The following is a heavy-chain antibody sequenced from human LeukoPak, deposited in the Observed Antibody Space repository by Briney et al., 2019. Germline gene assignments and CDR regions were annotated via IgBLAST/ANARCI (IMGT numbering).Heavy chain of an antibody. Sequence: RGSLRLSCAASGFTFSSYGMHWVRQAPGKGLEWVAVIWYDGSNKYYADSVKGRFTISRDNSKNTLYLQMNSLRAEDTAVYYCARDRSDYDFWSGYFYYYYGMDVWGQGTTVTVSS. CDR1: GFTFSSYG. CDR3: ARDRSDYDFWSGYFYYYYGMDV. J-gene: IGHJ6*02. V-gene: IGHV3-33*01. D-gene: IGHD3-3*01. CDR2: IWYDGSNK.